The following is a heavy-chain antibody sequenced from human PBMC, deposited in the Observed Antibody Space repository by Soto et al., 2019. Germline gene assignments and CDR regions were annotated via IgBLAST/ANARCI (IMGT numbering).Heavy chain of an antibody. CDR1: GYIFTSFD. V-gene: IGHV1-8*01. Sequence: ASVKVSCKASGYIFTSFDINWVRQATGQGLEWMGWMNPHSGNTGYAQKFQGRVTMTANTSMNTAYMELSSLNSEDTAVYYCARGHCTNGRCYTPFDYWGQGTLVTVSS. D-gene: IGHD2-8*01. J-gene: IGHJ4*02. CDR2: MNPHSGNT. CDR3: ARGHCTNGRCYTPFDY.